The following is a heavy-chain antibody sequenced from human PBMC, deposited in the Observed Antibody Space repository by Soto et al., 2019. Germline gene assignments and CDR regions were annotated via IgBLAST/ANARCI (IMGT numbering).Heavy chain of an antibody. D-gene: IGHD3-22*01. J-gene: IGHJ3*02. CDR2: ISRSGDII. CDR3: VRNGDYFDSSGNFLRDAFDI. Sequence: GGSLRLSCAASGFTFSDYYISWIRQAPGKGLEWVSYISRSGDIIDYADSVKGRFTISRDNAENSLYLQMNSLRADDTAVYFCVRNGDYFDSSGNFLRDAFDIWGQGTVVTVSS. CDR1: GFTFSDYY. V-gene: IGHV3-11*01.